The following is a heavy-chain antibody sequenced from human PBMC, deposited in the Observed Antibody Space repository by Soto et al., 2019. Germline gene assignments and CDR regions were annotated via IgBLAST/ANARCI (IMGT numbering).Heavy chain of an antibody. D-gene: IGHD3-22*01. CDR1: GVSFIGYY. Sequence: TLSLTCAVYGVSFIGYYWSWIRQPPGKGLEWIGEINHSGSTNYNPSLKSRVTISVDTSKNQFSLKLSSVTAADTAVYYCARGGKVTYYYDSRSFDYWGQGPLVTVSS. CDR2: INHSGST. CDR3: ARGGKVTYYYDSRSFDY. V-gene: IGHV4-34*01. J-gene: IGHJ4*02.